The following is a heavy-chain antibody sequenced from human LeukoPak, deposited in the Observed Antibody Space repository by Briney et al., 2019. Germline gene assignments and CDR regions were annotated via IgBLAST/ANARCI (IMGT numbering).Heavy chain of an antibody. Sequence: GGSLRLSCAASGFTFSSYGMHWVRQAPGKGLEWVAVISYDGSDKYYADSVKGRFTISRDNAKNSLYLQMNSLRAEDTAVYYCATHMTYYYDSSGYYLDYWGQGTLVTVSS. CDR1: GFTFSSYG. J-gene: IGHJ4*02. CDR3: ATHMTYYYDSSGYYLDY. V-gene: IGHV3-30*03. CDR2: ISYDGSDK. D-gene: IGHD3-22*01.